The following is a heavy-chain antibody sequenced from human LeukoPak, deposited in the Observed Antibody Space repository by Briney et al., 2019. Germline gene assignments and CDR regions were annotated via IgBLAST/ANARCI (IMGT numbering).Heavy chain of an antibody. Sequence: SETLSLTYTVSGGSISSYYWSWIRQPPGKGLEWIGYIYYSGSTNYNPSLKSRVTISVDTSKNQFSLKLSSVTAADTAVYYGARTRNGYNYEYGGKGTLVTVS. D-gene: IGHD5-24*01. CDR2: IYYSGST. V-gene: IGHV4-59*01. CDR1: GGSISSYY. J-gene: IGHJ4*02. CDR3: ARTRNGYNYEY.